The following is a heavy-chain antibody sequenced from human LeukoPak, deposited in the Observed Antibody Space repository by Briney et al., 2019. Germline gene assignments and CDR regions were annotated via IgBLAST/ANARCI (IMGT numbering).Heavy chain of an antibody. D-gene: IGHD6-13*01. CDR1: GGSISSYY. V-gene: IGHV4-39*07. CDR2: IYYSGST. J-gene: IGHJ5*02. Sequence: TSETLSLTCTVSGGSISSYYWSWIRQPPGKGLEWIGSIYYSGSTYYNPSLKSRVTISVDTSKNQFSLKLSSVTAADTAVYYCARGVNWIDPWGQGTLVTVSS. CDR3: ARGVNWIDP.